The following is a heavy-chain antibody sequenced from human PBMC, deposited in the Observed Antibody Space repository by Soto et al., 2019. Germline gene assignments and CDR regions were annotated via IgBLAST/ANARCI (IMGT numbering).Heavy chain of an antibody. CDR1: GFTFSSYA. CDR3: ATYNYDMLTGYVDY. V-gene: IGHV3-23*01. J-gene: IGHJ4*02. CDR2: ISGSGGST. D-gene: IGHD3-9*01. Sequence: GGSLSLSCAASGFTFSSYAMSWVRQAPGKGLEWVSAISGSGGSTYYADSVKGRFTISRDNSKNTLYLQMNSLRAEDTAVYYCATYNYDMLTGYVDYWGQGTLVTVSS.